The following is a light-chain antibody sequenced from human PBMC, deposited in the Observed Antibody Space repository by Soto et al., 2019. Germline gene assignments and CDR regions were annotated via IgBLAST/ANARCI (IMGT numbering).Light chain of an antibody. CDR2: DVS. CDR3: SPYTRSRTVV. J-gene: IGLJ2*01. CDR1: SSDVGGYNY. Sequence: QSALTQPASVSGSPGQSITISCTGTSSDVGGYNYVSWYQQHQGKAPKRMIYDVSNRPSGVANRFSGTKSGDTACLTISGLQAEDEADYYYSPYTRSRTVVFRGQTKLAVL. V-gene: IGLV2-14*01.